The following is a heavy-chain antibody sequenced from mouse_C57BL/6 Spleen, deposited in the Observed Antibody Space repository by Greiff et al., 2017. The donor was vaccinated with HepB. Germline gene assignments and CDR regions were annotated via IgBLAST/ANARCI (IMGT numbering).Heavy chain of an antibody. D-gene: IGHD1-1*01. J-gene: IGHJ3*01. V-gene: IGHV1-69*01. CDR1: GYTFTSYW. CDR3: ARSFTTVVGPFAY. Sequence: VQLQQSGAELVMPGASVKLSCKASGYTFTSYWMHWVKQRPGQGLEWIGEIDPSDSYTNYNQKFKGKSTLTVDKSSSTAYMQLSSLTSEDSAVYYCARSFTTVVGPFAYWGQGTLVTVSA. CDR2: IDPSDSYT.